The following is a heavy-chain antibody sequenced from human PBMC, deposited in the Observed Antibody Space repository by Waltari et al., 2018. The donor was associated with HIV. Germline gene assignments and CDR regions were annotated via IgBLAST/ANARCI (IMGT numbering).Heavy chain of an antibody. Sequence: QVHLVQSGAAVKKPGASVNVSCMAPGHSFTGHYIHWVRQAPGHGREWMGRINPKSGVTDYPQKVRGRVTMARDTGNSTAYMDLTRLTSDDMAVYYCARGYFQNDLRGLFDLWGRGTLVTVSS. J-gene: IGHJ2*01. CDR3: ARGYFQNDLRGLFDL. V-gene: IGHV1-2*06. CDR1: GHSFTGHY. CDR2: INPKSGVT. D-gene: IGHD1-26*01.